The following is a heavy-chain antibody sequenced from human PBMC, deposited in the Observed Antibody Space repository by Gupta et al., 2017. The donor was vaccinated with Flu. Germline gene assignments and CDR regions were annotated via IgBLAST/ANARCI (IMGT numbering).Heavy chain of an antibody. CDR1: GGTFTISS. D-gene: IGHD4-17*01. Sequence: QVQLVQSGAEVKPPGSSVRVSCKASGGTFTISSITWVRQAPGQGLEWMGGILPIFDKVNYEQKFQGRVTITADKSTGTAYMELRSLRSEDTAVYYGARAADYGNYVDGYFDLWGRGTLVTVSS. J-gene: IGHJ2*01. V-gene: IGHV1-69*06. CDR2: ILPIFDKV. CDR3: ARAADYGNYVDGYFDL.